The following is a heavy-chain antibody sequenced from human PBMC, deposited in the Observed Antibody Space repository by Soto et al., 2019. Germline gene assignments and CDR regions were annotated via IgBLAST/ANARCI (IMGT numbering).Heavy chain of an antibody. D-gene: IGHD6-13*01. CDR3: AKWSWYTLLLDY. V-gene: IGHV3-23*01. CDR1: GFTFSTYA. J-gene: IGHJ4*02. Sequence: GSLRLSCAASGFTFSTYAMSSVRQARGMGLEWVSAISGSGGSTHYADSVKGRFTISRDNSKNAVYLQTNSLRAEDTAVYYCAKWSWYTLLLDYWGQGTLVTVSS. CDR2: ISGSGGST.